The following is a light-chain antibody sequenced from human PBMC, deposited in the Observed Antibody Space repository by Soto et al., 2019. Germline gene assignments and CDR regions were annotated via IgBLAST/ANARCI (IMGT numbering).Light chain of an antibody. CDR3: QQRSDSIT. V-gene: IGKV3-11*01. CDR1: HSVTTH. Sequence: EIVLTQSPDTLSLSPGERSTLSCWASHSVTTHLAWFQQRPGQTPRLLIYDASTRAPGIPARFSGRGSGADFPLTISSLEPEDFAVYYCQQRSDSITFGQGTRREIK. CDR2: DAS. J-gene: IGKJ5*01.